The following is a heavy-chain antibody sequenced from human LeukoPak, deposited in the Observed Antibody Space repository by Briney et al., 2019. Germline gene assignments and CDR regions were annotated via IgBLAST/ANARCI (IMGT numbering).Heavy chain of an antibody. CDR3: ARQGDAVVTDV. J-gene: IGHJ6*02. D-gene: IGHD4-23*01. Sequence: GESLKISCKGSGYSFINYWIGWVRQMPGKGLEWMAFINPGDSDTRYSPSFQGHVTISVDKSINTAYLQWGSLKASDTAMYYCARQGDAVVTDVWGQGTTVIASS. CDR1: GYSFINYW. CDR2: INPGDSDT. V-gene: IGHV5-51*01.